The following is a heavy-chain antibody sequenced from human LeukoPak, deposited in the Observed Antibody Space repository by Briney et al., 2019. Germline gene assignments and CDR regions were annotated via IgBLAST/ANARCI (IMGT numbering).Heavy chain of an antibody. CDR1: GLTFSSYW. J-gene: IGHJ4*02. Sequence: PGGSLRLSCAASGLTFSSYWMTWVRQAPGKGLEWVANMNQDGSEKYYVDSVKGRFTISRDNAKNSLYLQMNSLRAEDTAVYYCARDAALYRLFDYWGQGTLVTVSS. CDR2: MNQDGSEK. D-gene: IGHD2-15*01. V-gene: IGHV3-7*01. CDR3: ARDAALYRLFDY.